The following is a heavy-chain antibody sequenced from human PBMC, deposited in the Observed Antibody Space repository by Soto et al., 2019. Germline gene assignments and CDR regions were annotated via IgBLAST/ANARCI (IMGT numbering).Heavy chain of an antibody. V-gene: IGHV1-46*01. CDR2: INPSGGST. CDR1: GYTFTSYY. J-gene: IGHJ6*02. Sequence: PSVKVSCKASGYTFTSYYMHWVRQAPGQGLEWMGIINPSGGSTSYAQKFQGRVTMTRDTSTSTVYMELSSLRSEDTAVYYCARDTRCSSTSCYAPHYYYYYGMDVWGQGTTVTVAS. CDR3: ARDTRCSSTSCYAPHYYYYYGMDV. D-gene: IGHD2-2*01.